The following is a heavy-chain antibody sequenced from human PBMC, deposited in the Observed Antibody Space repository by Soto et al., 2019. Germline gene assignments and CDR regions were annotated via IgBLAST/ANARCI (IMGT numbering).Heavy chain of an antibody. CDR2: IIPISDTA. D-gene: IGHD3-3*01. Sequence: QVQLAQSGAEVKKPGSSVKVSCKASGGSFSSYAITWVRQAPGQGLEWMGGIIPISDTAHYAQNFQSRVTMTADKSTNTAYMVLSRRRTEDTAVYCGATILGVFLEYCGQRTQVTVST. CDR1: GGSFSSYA. V-gene: IGHV1-69*06. CDR3: ATILGVFLEY. J-gene: IGHJ4*02.